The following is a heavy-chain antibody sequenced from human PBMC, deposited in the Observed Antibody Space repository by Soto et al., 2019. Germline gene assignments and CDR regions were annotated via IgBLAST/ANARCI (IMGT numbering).Heavy chain of an antibody. CDR2: ISAYNGNT. CDR1: GYTFTSYG. Sequence: ASVKVSCKASGYTFTSYGISWVRQAPGQGLEWVGWISAYNGNTNYAQKLQGRVTMTTDTSTSTAYMELRSLRSDDTAVYYCARTGTHKRLGELLSFDSWGQGKVVTVSS. D-gene: IGHD3-10*01. J-gene: IGHJ3*02. CDR3: ARTGTHKRLGELLSFDS. V-gene: IGHV1-18*01.